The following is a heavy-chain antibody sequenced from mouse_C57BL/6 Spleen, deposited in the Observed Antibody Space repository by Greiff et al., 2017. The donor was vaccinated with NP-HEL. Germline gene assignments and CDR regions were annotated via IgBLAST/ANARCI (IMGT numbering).Heavy chain of an antibody. D-gene: IGHD1-1*01. CDR3: ARKKVVSSYWYFDV. V-gene: IGHV5-6*01. CDR1: GFTFSSYG. CDR2: ISSGGSYT. Sequence: EVQLVESGGDLVKPGGSLKLSCAASGFTFSSYGMSWVRQTPDKRLEWVATISSGGSYTYYPDSVKGRFTISRDNAKNTLYLQMSSLKSEDTAMYYCARKKVVSSYWYFDVWGTGTTVTVSS. J-gene: IGHJ1*03.